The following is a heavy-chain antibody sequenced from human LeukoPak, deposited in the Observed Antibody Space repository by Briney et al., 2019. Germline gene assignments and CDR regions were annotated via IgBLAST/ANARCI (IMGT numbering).Heavy chain of an antibody. CDR3: AKGVVVMPATRVDS. D-gene: IGHD2-15*01. CDR1: GFTFSSYA. V-gene: IGHV3-23*01. Sequence: GGSLRLSCAASGFTFSSYAMSWVRQAPGKGLEWVSTISATGGSIYYADSVRGRLTISRDNSKNTVYLQMNSLRAEDTAVYYCAKGVVVMPATRVDSWGQGTLVTVSS. CDR2: ISATGGSI. J-gene: IGHJ5*01.